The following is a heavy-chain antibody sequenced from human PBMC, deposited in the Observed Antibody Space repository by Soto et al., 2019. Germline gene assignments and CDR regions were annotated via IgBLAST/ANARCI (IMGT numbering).Heavy chain of an antibody. CDR2: ISSSSSTK. Sequence: EVQVVESGGGLVQPGGSLRLSCAASGFTFSSYSMNWVRQAPGKGLEWVSYISSSSSTKFYADSVKGRFTISRDNARNSMYLQMHSLGGEETYVYYCARDIDGGGQGTLVTVSS. J-gene: IGHJ4*02. V-gene: IGHV3-48*01. CDR3: ARDIDG. CDR1: GFTFSSYS. D-gene: IGHD2-15*01.